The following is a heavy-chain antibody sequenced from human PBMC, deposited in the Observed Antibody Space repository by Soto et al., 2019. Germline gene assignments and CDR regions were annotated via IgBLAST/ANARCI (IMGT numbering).Heavy chain of an antibody. Sequence: SEALSLTCKGSGDYICNSRCYWDSIHQPPREGLEWNGSIYHTGNAYYTPSLKSRLTISVDTSKNEFSLKLTSVTSADAALYYCARDLFDSSGYTRKWFDLWGQGTLVTVS. J-gene: IGHJ5*01. V-gene: IGHV4-39*01. CDR3: ARDLFDSSGYTRKWFDL. CDR2: IYHTGNA. CDR1: GDYICNSRCY. D-gene: IGHD3-22*01.